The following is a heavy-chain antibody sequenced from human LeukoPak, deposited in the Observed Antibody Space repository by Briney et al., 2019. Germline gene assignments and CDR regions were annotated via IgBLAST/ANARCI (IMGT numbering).Heavy chain of an antibody. Sequence: TSETLSLTCTVSGVSISSYYWSWIRQPPGKGLEWIGYIYYNGSTNYTPSLKSRVTISLDTSKNQFSLKLRSVTAADTAMYYCARAVVLYYDGSGYSTRFDYWGQGTLVTVSS. CDR1: GVSISSYY. CDR3: ARAVVLYYDGSGYSTRFDY. D-gene: IGHD3-22*01. CDR2: IYYNGST. V-gene: IGHV4-59*01. J-gene: IGHJ4*02.